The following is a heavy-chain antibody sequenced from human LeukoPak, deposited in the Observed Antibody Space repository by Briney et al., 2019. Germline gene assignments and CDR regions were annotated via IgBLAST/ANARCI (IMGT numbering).Heavy chain of an antibody. Sequence: PSETLSLTCTVSGGSISSGGYYWSWIRQPPGKGLEWIGYIYHSGSTYYNPSLKGRVTISVDRSKNQFSLKLSSVTAADTAVYYCARVGPIAAAGTTPVPHAFDIWGQGTMVTVSS. D-gene: IGHD6-13*01. V-gene: IGHV4-30-2*01. J-gene: IGHJ3*02. CDR2: IYHSGST. CDR1: GGSISSGGYY. CDR3: ARVGPIAAAGTTPVPHAFDI.